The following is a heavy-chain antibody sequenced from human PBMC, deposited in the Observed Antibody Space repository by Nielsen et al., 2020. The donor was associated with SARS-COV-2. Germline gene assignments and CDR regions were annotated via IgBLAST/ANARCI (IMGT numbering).Heavy chain of an antibody. Sequence: ASVKVSCKVSGYTLTKLSIHWVRQAPGKGLEWMGGFNPDIGETIYAQKFQGRVTMTEDTSTDIAYMELSGLRSEDTAVYYCARDVNMITFGGVMYYFDYWGQGTLVTVSS. V-gene: IGHV1-24*01. D-gene: IGHD3-16*01. J-gene: IGHJ4*02. CDR1: GYTLTKLS. CDR3: ARDVNMITFGGVMYYFDY. CDR2: FNPDIGET.